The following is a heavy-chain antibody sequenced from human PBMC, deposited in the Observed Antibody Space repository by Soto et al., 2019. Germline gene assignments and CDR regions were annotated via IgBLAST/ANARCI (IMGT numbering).Heavy chain of an antibody. V-gene: IGHV1-2*04. D-gene: IGHD6-13*01. CDR2: INPNSGAT. CDR3: AREITSSWMDV. J-gene: IGHJ6*02. Sequence: ASVKVSCKASGYTFTADYLRWVRQAPGQGLEWMGWINPNSGATNYAQRFQAWVTMTRDTSISTAYMELSRLTFDDTAVYYCAREITSSWMDVWGQGTTVTVSS. CDR1: GYTFTADY.